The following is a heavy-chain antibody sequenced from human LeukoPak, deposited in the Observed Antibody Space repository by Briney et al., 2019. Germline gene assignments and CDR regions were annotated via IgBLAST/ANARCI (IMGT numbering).Heavy chain of an antibody. J-gene: IGHJ5*02. CDR1: GYTFTSYD. V-gene: IGHV1-8*01. Sequence: ASVKVSCKASGYTFTSYDINWVRQATGQGLEWMGWMNPNSGNTGYAQKFQGRVTMTRNTSISTTYMELSSLRSEDTAVYYCAREVVVPAAGFDPWGQGTLVTVSS. CDR3: AREVVVPAAGFDP. D-gene: IGHD2-2*01. CDR2: MNPNSGNT.